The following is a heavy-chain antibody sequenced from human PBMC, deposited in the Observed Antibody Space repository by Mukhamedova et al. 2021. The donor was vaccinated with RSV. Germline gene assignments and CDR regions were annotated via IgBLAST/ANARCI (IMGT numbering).Heavy chain of an antibody. V-gene: IGHV3-30-3*01. CDR2: ISYDGSNK. J-gene: IGHJ6*03. CDR1: TFSSYA. Sequence: TFSSYAMHWVRQAPGKGLEWVAVISYDGSNKYYADSVKGRFTISRDNSKNTLYLQMNSLRAEDTAVYYCARLPAAIPDYYYYMD. D-gene: IGHD2-2*02. CDR3: ARLPAAIPDYYYYMD.